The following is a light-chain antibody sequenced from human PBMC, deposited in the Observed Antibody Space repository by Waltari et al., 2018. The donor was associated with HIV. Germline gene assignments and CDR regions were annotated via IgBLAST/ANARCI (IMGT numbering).Light chain of an antibody. Sequence: EIVMTQSPATLSVSPGERVTLACRASQMVSSDLAWYQQKPGQAPSLLIYGASTRATGIPARFSGSKSGTEFTLAISSLQSEDFAVYYCQQYNNWPLTFGGGTKVEIK. V-gene: IGKV3-15*01. CDR2: GAS. J-gene: IGKJ4*01. CDR3: QQYNNWPLT. CDR1: QMVSSD.